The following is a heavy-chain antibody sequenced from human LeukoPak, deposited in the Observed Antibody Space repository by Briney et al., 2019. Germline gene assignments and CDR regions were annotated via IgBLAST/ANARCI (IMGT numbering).Heavy chain of an antibody. Sequence: GGSLRLSCAASGFXFSSYWISWVRQAPGKGLEWVANIKQDGSEKYYVDSVKGRFTISRDNAKNSLYLQMNSLRAEDTAVYYCARRTRQLVRGYYYYYGMDVWGQGTTVTVSS. J-gene: IGHJ6*02. D-gene: IGHD6-6*01. CDR1: GFXFSSYW. CDR2: IKQDGSEK. CDR3: ARRTRQLVRGYYYYYGMDV. V-gene: IGHV3-7*05.